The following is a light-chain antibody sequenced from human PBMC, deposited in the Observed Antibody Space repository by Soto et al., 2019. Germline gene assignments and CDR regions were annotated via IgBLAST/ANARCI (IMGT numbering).Light chain of an antibody. CDR3: QQYNDWPET. V-gene: IGKV3-15*01. CDR1: QNISIN. CDR2: GAS. Sequence: EIVMTQSPATLSVSPGERATLSCRASQNISINLAWYQQKPGQAPRLLIYGASTRATGLPARFSGSGSGTEFTLTISSLQSEDFAVYYCQQYNDWPETIGQGTKVDIK. J-gene: IGKJ1*01.